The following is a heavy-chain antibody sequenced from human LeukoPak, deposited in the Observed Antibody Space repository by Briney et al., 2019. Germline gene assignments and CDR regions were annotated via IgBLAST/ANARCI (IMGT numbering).Heavy chain of an antibody. CDR2: IYDGGKT. J-gene: IGHJ6*03. CDR3: ARGPRSNTYYYYFYIDV. CDR1: GGSISSGNYY. V-gene: IGHV4-31*03. Sequence: SQTLSLTCTVSGGSISSGNYYWSWIRQHPGKGLEWIGNIYDGGKTYDNPSLKSRITMSIDTSKNQFSLRLRSVTAADAAIYFCARGPRSNTYYYYFYIDVWGIGTTVTVSS.